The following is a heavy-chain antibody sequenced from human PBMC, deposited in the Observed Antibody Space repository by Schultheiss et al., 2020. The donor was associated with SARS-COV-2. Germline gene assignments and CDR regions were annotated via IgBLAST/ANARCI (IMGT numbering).Heavy chain of an antibody. CDR2: ISSSSSTI. D-gene: IGHD3-3*01. V-gene: IGHV3-48*02. J-gene: IGHJ6*02. Sequence: GGYLRLSCAASGFTFSRYSMNWVRQAPGKGLEWVSYISSSSSTIYYADSVKGRFTISRDNAKNSLYLQRNSLRDEDTAVYYCARDSAIFGHGAGYYYGMDVWGQGTTVTVSS. CDR1: GFTFSRYS. CDR3: ARDSAIFGHGAGYYYGMDV.